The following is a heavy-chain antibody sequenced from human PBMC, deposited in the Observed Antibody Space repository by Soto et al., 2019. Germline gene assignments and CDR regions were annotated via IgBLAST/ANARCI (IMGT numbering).Heavy chain of an antibody. D-gene: IGHD2-2*01. CDR2: ISYDGSKK. V-gene: IGHV3-30-3*01. CDR3: TRDRCSGTSCYFRY. J-gene: IGHJ4*02. Sequence: PGGSLRLSCAASGVNLSSSAMNWVRQAPGKGLEWLSVISYDGSKKYYADSVKGRFTISRDDSKNTLYLQMHSLRADDTAVYYCTRDRCSGTSCYFRYWGQGTLVTVSS. CDR1: GVNLSSSA.